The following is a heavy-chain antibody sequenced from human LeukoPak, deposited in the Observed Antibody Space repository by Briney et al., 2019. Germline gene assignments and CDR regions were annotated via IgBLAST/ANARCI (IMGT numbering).Heavy chain of an antibody. V-gene: IGHV4-4*03. CDR3: SRENGAFSPFDY. Sequence: PGTLSLTCGVSGGSITSTNWWSWVRQPPGQGLEWIGEVSLSGLTNYNPSLSSRVIMALDTSKNHLSLHLTSVTAADTAVYYCSRENGAFSPFDYWGQGYLVTVLS. J-gene: IGHJ4*02. D-gene: IGHD2-8*01. CDR1: GGSITSTNW. CDR2: VSLSGLT.